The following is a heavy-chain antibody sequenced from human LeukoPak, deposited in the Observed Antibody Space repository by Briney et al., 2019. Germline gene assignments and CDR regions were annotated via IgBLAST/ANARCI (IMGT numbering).Heavy chain of an antibody. CDR3: ARDMRDTAMVTFDY. V-gene: IGHV1-18*01. CDR1: SYTFTSYG. D-gene: IGHD5-18*01. Sequence: ASVKVSCKASSYTFTSYGISWVRQAPGQGLEWMGWISAYNGNTNYAQKLQGRVTMTTNTSTSTAYMELRSLRSDDTAVYYCARDMRDTAMVTFDYWGQGTLVTVSS. CDR2: ISAYNGNT. J-gene: IGHJ4*02.